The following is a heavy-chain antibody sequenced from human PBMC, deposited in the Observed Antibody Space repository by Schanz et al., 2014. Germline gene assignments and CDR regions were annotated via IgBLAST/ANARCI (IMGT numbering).Heavy chain of an antibody. CDR2: INPNSGAT. CDR1: GYTFTGYY. CDR3: ARGLVRYFAY. J-gene: IGHJ4*02. V-gene: IGHV1-2*06. D-gene: IGHD2-8*02. Sequence: SCAEVTTPFSSVKVSCQASGYTFTGYYMHWVRQAPGQGLEWMGQINPNSGATIYAQNFQGRVTMTRDTSISTAYMELSRLRSDDTAVYYCARGLVRYFAYWGQGTLVTVSS.